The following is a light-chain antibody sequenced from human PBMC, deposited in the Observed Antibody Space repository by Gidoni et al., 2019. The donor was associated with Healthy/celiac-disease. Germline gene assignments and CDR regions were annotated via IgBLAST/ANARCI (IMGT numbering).Light chain of an antibody. CDR1: QDISNY. CDR2: DAS. Sequence: DIQMNQSPSPLSASVGDRVTITCQASQDISNYLIWYQQKPGKAPKLLIYDASNLETGVPSRFSVSGSGTDFTSTISSLQPEVIATYYCQQYDYLPITFGQGTRLEIK. CDR3: QQYDYLPIT. J-gene: IGKJ5*01. V-gene: IGKV1-33*01.